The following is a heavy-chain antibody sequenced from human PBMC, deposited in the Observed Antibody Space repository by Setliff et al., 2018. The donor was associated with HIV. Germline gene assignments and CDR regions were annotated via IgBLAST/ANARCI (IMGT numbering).Heavy chain of an antibody. Sequence: PSETLSLTCGVSDGSISSSNWWSWVRQPPGKGLEWIGEIYHSGSTNYNPSLESRVTISIDKSEKQFSLNLRSVTAADTAIYYCARRYYAGYSWGQGILVTVSS. V-gene: IGHV4-4*02. J-gene: IGHJ4*02. CDR2: IYHSGST. CDR3: ARRYYAGYS. D-gene: IGHD3-3*01. CDR1: DGSISSSNW.